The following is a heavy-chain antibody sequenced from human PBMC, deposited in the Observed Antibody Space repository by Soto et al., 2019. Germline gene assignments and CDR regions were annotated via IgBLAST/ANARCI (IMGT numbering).Heavy chain of an antibody. CDR1: GGTFSSYA. V-gene: IGHV1-69*01. CDR3: ASVISFGVASAVYWFDP. J-gene: IGHJ5*02. Sequence: QVQLVQSGAEVKKPGSSVKVSCKASGGTFSSYAISWVRQAPGQGLEWMGGIIPIFGSANYAQKCQGRVTITADESPSTAYMELRSLRSEDTALHYCASVISFGVASAVYWFDPWGQGNLVTVSS. CDR2: IIPIFGSA. D-gene: IGHD6-13*01.